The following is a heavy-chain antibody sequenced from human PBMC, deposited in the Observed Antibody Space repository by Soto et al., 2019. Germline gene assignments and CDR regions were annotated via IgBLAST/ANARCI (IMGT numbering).Heavy chain of an antibody. V-gene: IGHV4-4*02. CDR3: GGGGGFSFGCLDS. J-gene: IGHJ4*02. CDR1: GGSMRSSYW. D-gene: IGHD3-9*01. Sequence: QVQLQESGPGLVKPSGTLSLTCTVSGGSMRSSYWWSWVRQPPGKGLQWIGQIHQSGNTAYSPSREKSVPIYVDKSRKPFSLTLDSGPAAETAIFFCGGGGGFSFGCLDSWGQGTLVTVSS. CDR2: IHQSGNT.